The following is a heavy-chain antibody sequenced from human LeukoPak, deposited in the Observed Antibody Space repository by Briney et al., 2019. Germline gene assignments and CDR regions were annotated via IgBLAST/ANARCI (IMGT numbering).Heavy chain of an antibody. V-gene: IGHV1-18*01. CDR3: ARRQNIGPRRDDY. CDR2: ISAYNGNT. Sequence: ASVKVSCKASGYTFTSYGISWVRQAPGQGLECMGWISAYNGNTNYTQKLQGRVTMTTDTYTSTAYMELRSLRSDDTAVYYCARRQNIGPRRDDYWGQGTLVTVSS. J-gene: IGHJ4*02. D-gene: IGHD6-6*01. CDR1: GYTFTSYG.